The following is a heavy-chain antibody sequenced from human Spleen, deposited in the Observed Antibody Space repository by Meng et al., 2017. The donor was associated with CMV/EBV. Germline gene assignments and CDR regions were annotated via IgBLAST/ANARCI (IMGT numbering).Heavy chain of an antibody. CDR1: GGSVTGGYY. V-gene: IGHV4-34*01. Sequence: YGGSVTGGYYYSWIRQPPGKGLEWIGEIHNTGRTNYNPSLKSRVTISVDTSNNQFSLNLTSVTAADTAVYYCARCALATTRTRYFQHWGPGTLVTVSS. CDR3: ARCALATTRTRYFQH. D-gene: IGHD5-24*01. CDR2: IHNTGRT. J-gene: IGHJ1*01.